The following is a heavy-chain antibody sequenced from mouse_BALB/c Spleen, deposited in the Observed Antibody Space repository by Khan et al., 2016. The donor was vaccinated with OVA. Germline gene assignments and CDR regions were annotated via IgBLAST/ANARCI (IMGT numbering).Heavy chain of an antibody. Sequence: DLVKPGASVKLSCKASGYTFTSYWINWIKQRPGQGLEWIGRVSPGSGSTYYNEMFKGKAAVTVDKSSSTAYIQLNSLSSEDSAVYFCTRSNYYGNSLYAMDYWGQGTSVTVSS. J-gene: IGHJ4*01. CDR3: TRSNYYGNSLYAMDY. D-gene: IGHD1-1*01. CDR1: GYTFTSYW. CDR2: VSPGSGST. V-gene: IGHV1S41*01.